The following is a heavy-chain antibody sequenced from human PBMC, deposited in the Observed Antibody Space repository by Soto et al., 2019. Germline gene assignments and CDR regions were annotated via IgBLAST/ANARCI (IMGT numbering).Heavy chain of an antibody. CDR1: GGSISGAGYY. Sequence: SVTMSVTCTVAGGSISGAGYYWSWISKHPGKGLEWIGYIYYGGRTYSSPSLESRVAISVDTSKNQFSLKLSSVTAADTAVYYCATVDGYNPGVFDIWGQGTVVTVSS. CDR3: ATVDGYNPGVFDI. V-gene: IGHV4-31*03. J-gene: IGHJ3*02. CDR2: IYYGGRT. D-gene: IGHD5-12*01.